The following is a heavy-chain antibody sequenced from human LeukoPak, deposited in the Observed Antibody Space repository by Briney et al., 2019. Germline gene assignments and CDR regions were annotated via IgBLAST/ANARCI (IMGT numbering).Heavy chain of an antibody. D-gene: IGHD3-22*01. V-gene: IGHV1-69*05. CDR2: IIPIFGTA. Sequence: SVKVSCKASGGTFSSYAISWVRQAPGQGLEWMGRIIPIFGTANYAQKFQGRVTITTDESTSTAYTELSSLRSEDTAVYYCARDVYLYYDSSGYLNWGQGTLVTVSS. J-gene: IGHJ4*02. CDR1: GGTFSSYA. CDR3: ARDVYLYYDSSGYLN.